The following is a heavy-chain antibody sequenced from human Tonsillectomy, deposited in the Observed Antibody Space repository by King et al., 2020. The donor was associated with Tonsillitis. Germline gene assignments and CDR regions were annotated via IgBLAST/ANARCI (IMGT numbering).Heavy chain of an antibody. Sequence: VQLQESGPGLVKPSETLSLTCSVSGGSISSYYWSWIRQPPGKGLEWIGYIYYSGSTNYNPSLKSRVTISVDTSKNQFSLKLNSVTAADTAVYYCARAPIVPGGIYDYYYYHMDVWGKGPTVTVSS. J-gene: IGHJ6*03. V-gene: IGHV4-59*01. CDR1: GGSISSYY. CDR3: ARAPIVPGGIYDYYYYHMDV. CDR2: IYYSGST. D-gene: IGHD1-14*01.